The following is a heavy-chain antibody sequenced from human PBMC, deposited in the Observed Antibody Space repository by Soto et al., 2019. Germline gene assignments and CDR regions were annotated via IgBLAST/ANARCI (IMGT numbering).Heavy chain of an antibody. CDR2: IKSKTDGGTT. V-gene: IGHV3-15*01. J-gene: IGHJ6*02. CDR1: GFTFSNAW. Sequence: GGSLRLSXAASGFTFSNAWMSWVRQAPGKGLEWVGRIKSKTDGGTTDYAAPVKGRFTISRDDSKNTLYLQMNSLKTEDTAVYYCTTDLQQYYYGMDVWGQGTTVTVSS. CDR3: TTDLQQYYYGMDV.